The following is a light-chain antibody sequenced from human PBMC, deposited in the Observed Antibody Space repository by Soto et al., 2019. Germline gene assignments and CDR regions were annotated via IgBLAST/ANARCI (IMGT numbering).Light chain of an antibody. J-gene: IGLJ2*01. CDR1: SSDIGGYNY. CDR2: DVS. CDR3: CSYSSGSTLI. V-gene: IGLV2-14*01. Sequence: QSALTQPASVSGSPGQSITISCTGTSSDIGGYNYVSWYQQHPSKAPKLIISDVSNRPAGVSNRFSGSKSGNTASPTISGLQYDDEASYYCCSYSSGSTLIFGGGTKLTVL.